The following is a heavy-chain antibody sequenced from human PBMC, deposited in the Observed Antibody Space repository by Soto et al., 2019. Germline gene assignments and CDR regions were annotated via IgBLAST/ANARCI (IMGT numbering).Heavy chain of an antibody. CDR3: ARALIDVDGGDI. J-gene: IGHJ3*02. Sequence: PGGSLRLSCAASGLTFSHYWMHWVRQAPGKGLVWVSRISPDGTETNYADSVKGRFTISRDNARDTVFLEMNSLRAEDTAVFFCARALIDVDGGDIWGQGTLVTVSS. CDR1: GLTFSHYW. V-gene: IGHV3-74*01. D-gene: IGHD6-19*01. CDR2: ISPDGTET.